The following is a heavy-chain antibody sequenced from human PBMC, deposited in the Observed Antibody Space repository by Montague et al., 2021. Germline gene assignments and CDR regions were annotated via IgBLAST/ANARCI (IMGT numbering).Heavy chain of an antibody. CDR3: ARGGGGYLDY. V-gene: IGHV3-30-3*01. J-gene: IGHJ4*03. CDR2: LLYDGNNE. Sequence: FLRLSCAASGFTFSPYNIHWVRQAPGKGLEWVAALLYDGNNEYYADSVKGRFTFSRGNSKNTLYLQMNSLRAEDAAVYYCARGGGGYLDYWGQGTLVAVSS. CDR1: GFTFSPYN. D-gene: IGHD1-26*01.